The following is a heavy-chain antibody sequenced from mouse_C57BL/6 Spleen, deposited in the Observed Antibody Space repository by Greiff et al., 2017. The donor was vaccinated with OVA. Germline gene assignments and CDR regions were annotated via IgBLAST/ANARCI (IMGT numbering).Heavy chain of an antibody. CDR1: GFTFSSYA. V-gene: IGHV5-4*01. CDR2: ISDGGSYT. D-gene: IGHD2-5*01. Sequence: DVMLVESGGGLVKPGGSLKLSCAASGFTFSSYAMSWVRQTPEKRLEWVATISDGGSYTYYPDNVKGRFTISRDNAKNNLYLQMSHLKSEDTAMYYCARDGSNIFDYWGQGTTLTVSS. J-gene: IGHJ2*01. CDR3: ARDGSNIFDY.